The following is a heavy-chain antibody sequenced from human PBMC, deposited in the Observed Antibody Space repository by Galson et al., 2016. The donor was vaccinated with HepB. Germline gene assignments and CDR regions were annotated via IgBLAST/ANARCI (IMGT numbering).Heavy chain of an antibody. J-gene: IGHJ4*02. CDR3: VHRSPASGFAKRNYFDY. V-gene: IGHV2-5*02. D-gene: IGHD4/OR15-4a*01. CDR2: IYWDDDD. Sequence: PALVQPTQTLTLTCTFSGSSLSTSGVGVGWIRQPPGKALEWLAVIYWDDDDRYSPSLKNRLTITKDTYKNQVVLAMTNMDPLDTATYYCVHRSPASGFAKRNYFDYWGPGILVTVSS. CDR1: GSSLSTSGVG.